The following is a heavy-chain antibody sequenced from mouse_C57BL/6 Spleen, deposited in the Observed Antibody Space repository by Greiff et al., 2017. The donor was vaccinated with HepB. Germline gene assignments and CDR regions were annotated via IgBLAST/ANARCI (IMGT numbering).Heavy chain of an antibody. V-gene: IGHV1-26*01. CDR2: INPNNGGT. CDR3: ARRLSTMVTTGGFDY. D-gene: IGHD2-2*01. CDR1: GYTFTDYY. J-gene: IGHJ2*01. Sequence: EVQLQQSGPELVKPGASVKISCKASGYTFTDYYMNWVKQSHGKSLEWIGDINPNNGGTSYNQKFKGKATLTVDKSSSTAYMELRSLTSEDSAVYDCARRLSTMVTTGGFDYWGQGTTLTVSS.